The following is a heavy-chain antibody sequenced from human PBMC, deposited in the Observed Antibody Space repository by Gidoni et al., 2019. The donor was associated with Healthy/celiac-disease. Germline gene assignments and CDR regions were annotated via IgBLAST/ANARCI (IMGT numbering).Heavy chain of an antibody. D-gene: IGHD1-26*01. J-gene: IGHJ4*02. CDR3: ASLLLLSGSYNYFDY. CDR2: ISSSSSTI. CDR1: GFTFSSYS. Sequence: EVQLVESGGGLVQPGGSLRLSCAASGFTFSSYSMNWVRQAPGKGLEWVSYISSSSSTIYYADSVKGRFTISRDNAKNSLYLQMNSLRDEDTAVYYCASLLLLSGSYNYFDYWGQGTLVTVSS. V-gene: IGHV3-48*02.